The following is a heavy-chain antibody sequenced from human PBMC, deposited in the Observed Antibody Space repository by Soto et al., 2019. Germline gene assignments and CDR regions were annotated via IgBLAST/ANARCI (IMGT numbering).Heavy chain of an antibody. CDR2: VSANNGHT. CDR3: ARDIESVTAKHFFYYCAMDV. D-gene: IGHD3-3*01. CDR1: GFTFSNDG. Sequence: GASVKVSCKASGFTFSNDGLNWVRQAPGQGLERMGWVSANNGHTNYAQNLQGRVSMTTDTSTSTAYMELRGLRFDDTAVYYCARDIESVTAKHFFYYCAMDVWGQGTTVTVSS. V-gene: IGHV1-18*01. J-gene: IGHJ6*02.